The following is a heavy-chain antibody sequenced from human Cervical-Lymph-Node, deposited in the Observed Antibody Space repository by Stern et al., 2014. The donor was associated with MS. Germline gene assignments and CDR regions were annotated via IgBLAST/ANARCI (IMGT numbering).Heavy chain of an antibody. Sequence: QLVQSGGGVVQPGRSLRLSCAASGFVFRRYALHWVRQAPGKGLEWVALISHDGRDKYYTDSVKGRFTVSRDNSNNTVDLEMNSLRLEDTAVYYCAKGGSGSYLDWGQGSLVTVSS. CDR1: GFVFRRYA. CDR2: ISHDGRDK. V-gene: IGHV3-30*04. D-gene: IGHD1-26*01. J-gene: IGHJ4*02. CDR3: AKGGSGSYLD.